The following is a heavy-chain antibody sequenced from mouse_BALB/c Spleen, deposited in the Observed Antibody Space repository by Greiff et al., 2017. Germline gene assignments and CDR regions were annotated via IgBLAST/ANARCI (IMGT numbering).Heavy chain of an antibody. J-gene: IGHJ2*01. Sequence: EVMLVESGGGLVQPGGSLKLSCAASGFTFSSYTMSWVRQTPEKRLEWVAYISNGGGSTYYPDTVKGRFTISRDNAKNTLYLQMSSLKSEDTAMYYCARHGGLLGYYFDYWGQGTTLTVSS. D-gene: IGHD1-1*02. CDR1: GFTFSSYT. V-gene: IGHV5-12-2*01. CDR2: ISNGGGST. CDR3: ARHGGLLGYYFDY.